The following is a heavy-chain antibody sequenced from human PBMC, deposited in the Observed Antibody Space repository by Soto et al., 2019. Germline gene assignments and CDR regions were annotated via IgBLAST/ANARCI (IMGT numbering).Heavy chain of an antibody. CDR3: ARGHQGSSSR. D-gene: IGHD6-6*01. CDR2: IYYSGST. J-gene: IGHJ4*02. V-gene: IGHV4-59*01. Sequence: SETLSLTCTVSGGSISSYYWSWIRQPPGKGLEWIGYIYYSGSTNYNPSLKSRVTISVDTSKNQFSLKLSSVTAADTAVYYCARGHQGSSSRWGQGTLVTVSS. CDR1: GGSISSYY.